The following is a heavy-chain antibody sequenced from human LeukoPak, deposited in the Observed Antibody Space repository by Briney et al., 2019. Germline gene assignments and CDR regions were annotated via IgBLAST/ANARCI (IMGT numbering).Heavy chain of an antibody. CDR1: GFTLDDYG. CDR3: ARVRDIGYDTSTSD. J-gene: IGHJ4*02. V-gene: IGHV3-20*04. Sequence: GGSLRLSCAASGFTLDDYGMSWVRQAPGKGLEWVSGINWNGGSTGYADSVKGRFTVSRDNAKNSLHLQMNSLRAEDTAFYYCARVRDIGYDTSTSDWGQGTLVTVSS. D-gene: IGHD3-22*01. CDR2: INWNGGST.